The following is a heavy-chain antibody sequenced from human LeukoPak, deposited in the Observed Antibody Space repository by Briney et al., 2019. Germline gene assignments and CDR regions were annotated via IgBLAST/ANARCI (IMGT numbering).Heavy chain of an antibody. CDR2: INHSGSA. CDR1: GGSISSNNW. V-gene: IGHV4-4*02. Sequence: PSGTLSLTCDVSGGSISSNNWWNWVRQSPGEGLEWIGEINHSGSANYNPSLKSRVTMSVDKSKDQVSLKLSSVTAADTAVYYCVGDYVPGPHYNVFYFWGQGTLVTVSS. CDR3: VGDYVPGPHYNVFYF. D-gene: IGHD3-10*01. J-gene: IGHJ4*02.